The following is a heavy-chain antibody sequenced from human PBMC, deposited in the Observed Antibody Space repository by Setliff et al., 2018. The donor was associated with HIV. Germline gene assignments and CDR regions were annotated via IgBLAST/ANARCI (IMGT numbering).Heavy chain of an antibody. CDR3: ARDRGAARPVYMDV. J-gene: IGHJ6*03. Sequence: ASVKVSCKASGYTFTDYYFHWVRQAPGQGLEWMGWINPKFGGTLYAQKFRGRVTMTRDMSINTVYVELSSLSSDDTAVYYCARDRGAARPVYMDVWGKGTTVTVSS. V-gene: IGHV1-2*02. D-gene: IGHD6-6*01. CDR1: GYTFTDYY. CDR2: INPKFGGT.